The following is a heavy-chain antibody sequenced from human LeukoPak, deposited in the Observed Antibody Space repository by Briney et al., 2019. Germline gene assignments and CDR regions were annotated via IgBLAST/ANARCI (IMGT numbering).Heavy chain of an antibody. CDR1: GFTFSSYA. V-gene: IGHV3-23*01. Sequence: PGGSLRLSCAASGFTFSSYAMGWVRQAPGKGLEWVSAITASGGNTYYADSVKGRFTISRDNSKNALYLQVNSLRAEDTAVYYCAKGNGYSYGRYYFYYWLQGTLVTACS. CDR2: ITASGGNT. D-gene: IGHD5-18*01. CDR3: AKGNGYSYGRYYFYY. J-gene: IGHJ4*02.